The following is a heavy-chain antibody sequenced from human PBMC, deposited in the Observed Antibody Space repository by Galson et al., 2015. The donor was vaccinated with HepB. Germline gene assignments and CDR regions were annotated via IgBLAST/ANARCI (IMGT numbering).Heavy chain of an antibody. CDR2: IWYDGTNT. D-gene: IGHD6-19*01. CDR3: ARDRFERIEVAGTLTRTTLMGFDY. CDR1: GFTFNSHG. J-gene: IGHJ4*02. V-gene: IGHV3-33*01. Sequence: SLSLSCEASGFTFNSHGMQWVRQAPGKGLERGAAIWYDGTNTYYTDSVKGRFTISSDNFKNTVELQMNSRRAEDTAVYYCARDRFERIEVAGTLTRTTLMGFDYWGQGTLVTVSS.